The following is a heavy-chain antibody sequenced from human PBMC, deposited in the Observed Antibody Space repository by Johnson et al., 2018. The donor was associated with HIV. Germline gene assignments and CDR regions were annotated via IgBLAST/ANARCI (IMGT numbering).Heavy chain of an antibody. J-gene: IGHJ3*02. Sequence: VQLVESGGGVVQPGRSLRLSCTSAFSFSGYAMHWVRQAPGKGLEWVAVVSYDASNKYYADSVKGRFTISRDNSKNTVFLQMDSLRGEDTADYYCARDPGNGVRPFDAFDIWGQGTMVTVSS. CDR3: ARDPGNGVRPFDAFDI. CDR1: AFSFSGYA. D-gene: IGHD4-17*01. V-gene: IGHV3-30*04. CDR2: VSYDASNK.